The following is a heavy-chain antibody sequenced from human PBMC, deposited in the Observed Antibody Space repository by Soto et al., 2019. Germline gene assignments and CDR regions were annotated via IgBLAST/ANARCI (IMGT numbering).Heavy chain of an antibody. CDR2: IYYSGST. D-gene: IGHD3-16*02. J-gene: IGHJ4*02. CDR3: ARGVTPDYVWGSYPAGYFDY. V-gene: IGHV4-31*03. Sequence: PSETLSLTCTVSGGSISSGGYYWSWTRQHPGKGLEWIGYIYYSGSTYYNPSLKSRVTISVDTSKNQFSLKLSSVTAADTAVYYCARGVTPDYVWGSYPAGYFDYWGQGTLVTVSS. CDR1: GGSISSGGYY.